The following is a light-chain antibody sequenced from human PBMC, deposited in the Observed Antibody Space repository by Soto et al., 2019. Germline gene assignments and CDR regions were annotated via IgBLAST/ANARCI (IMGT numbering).Light chain of an antibody. CDR2: EVT. Sequence: QSALTQPASVSGSPGQSITISCTGTSGDVGGYSYVSWYQQYPGKAPKLIIYEVTYRPSGVSNRFSGSKSGNTASLTISGLQAEDEADYYCSSYSSRSDLDVLFGGGTKLTVL. J-gene: IGLJ2*01. V-gene: IGLV2-14*01. CDR1: SGDVGGYSY. CDR3: SSYSSRSDLDVL.